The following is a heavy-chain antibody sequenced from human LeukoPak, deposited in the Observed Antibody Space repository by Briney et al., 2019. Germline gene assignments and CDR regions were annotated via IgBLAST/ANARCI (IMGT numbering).Heavy chain of an antibody. CDR1: GNSFTSYW. CDR2: IYPGDSDT. D-gene: IGHD7-27*01. Sequence: GESLKISCKGPGNSFTSYWIGWVRQVPGKGLEWRGIIYPGDSDTRYSPSFQGQVTISADKSIRTAYLRWSSLKASDTAMYYCARPSDLGPFDYWGQGTLVTVSS. J-gene: IGHJ4*02. CDR3: ARPSDLGPFDY. V-gene: IGHV5-51*01.